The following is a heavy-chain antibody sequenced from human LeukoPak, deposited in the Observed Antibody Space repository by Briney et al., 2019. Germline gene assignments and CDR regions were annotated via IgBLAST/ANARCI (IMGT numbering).Heavy chain of an antibody. CDR1: GFTFSSYS. CDR3: ARDSMAANVSPSDY. V-gene: IGHV3-48*04. D-gene: IGHD2-15*01. CDR2: ISSSSSTI. J-gene: IGHJ4*02. Sequence: GGSLRLSCAASGFTFSSYSMNWVRQAPGKGLEWVSYISSSSSTIYYADSVKGRFTISRDDAKNSLYLQMNSLRAEDTAVYYCARDSMAANVSPSDYWGQGTLVTVSS.